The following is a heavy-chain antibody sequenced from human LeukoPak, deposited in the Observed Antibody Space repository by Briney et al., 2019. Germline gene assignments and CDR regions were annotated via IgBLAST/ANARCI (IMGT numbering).Heavy chain of an antibody. CDR3: ARGTDTKPFWSGYWVDV. V-gene: IGHV3-23*01. J-gene: IGHJ6*02. D-gene: IGHD3-3*01. Sequence: GGSLRLSCAASGFTLSSYAMSWVRQAPGKGPEWVSGISGSGGSTYYADSVKGRFTISRDISNNTLYLQMNSLRAEDTAVYYCARGTDTKPFWSGYWVDVWGQGTTVTVSS. CDR1: GFTLSSYA. CDR2: ISGSGGST.